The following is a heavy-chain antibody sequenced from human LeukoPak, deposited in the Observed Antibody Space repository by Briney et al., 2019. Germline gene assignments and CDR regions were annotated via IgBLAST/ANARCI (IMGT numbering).Heavy chain of an antibody. CDR3: ARSSGSLFDY. D-gene: IGHD1-26*01. CDR1: GYSISSGYY. CDR2: FYHSEST. J-gene: IGHJ4*02. Sequence: SETLSLTCTVSGYSISSGYYWGWIRQPPGKGLEWIGNFYHSESTYYNPSLKSRVTMSVDTSKNQFSLKLSSVTAADTAVYYCARSSGSLFDYWGQGTLVTVSS. V-gene: IGHV4-38-2*02.